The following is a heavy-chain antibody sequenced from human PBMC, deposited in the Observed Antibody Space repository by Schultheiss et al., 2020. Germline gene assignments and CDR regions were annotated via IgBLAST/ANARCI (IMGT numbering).Heavy chain of an antibody. J-gene: IGHJ4*03. CDR3: ARGVATIDY. CDR1: GFTFSSYG. D-gene: IGHD5-12*01. V-gene: IGHV3-33*01. Sequence: GESLKISCAASGFTFSSYGMHWVRQAPGKGLEWVAVIWYDGSNKYYADSVKGRFTISRDNSKNTLYLQMNSLRAADTAVYYCARGVATIDYLGQGTTVTVSS. CDR2: IWYDGSNK.